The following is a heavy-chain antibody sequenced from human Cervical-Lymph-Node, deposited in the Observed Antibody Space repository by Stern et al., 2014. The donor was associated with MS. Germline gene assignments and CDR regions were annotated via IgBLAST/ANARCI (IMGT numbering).Heavy chain of an antibody. D-gene: IGHD4-17*01. V-gene: IGHV1-18*01. J-gene: IGHJ6*02. CDR3: AREGDTTVTTGKNFYHGLDV. Sequence: QVQLVQSGGEVKKPGASVKVSCKASGYTFTSYGINWVRQAPGQGLEWMGWISTYDGHKQSAANSQGRLTRTTDPSTRTAYMELRSLTSDDSAVYYCAREGDTTVTTGKNFYHGLDVWGQGTTVTVSS. CDR1: GYTFTSYG. CDR2: ISTYDGHK.